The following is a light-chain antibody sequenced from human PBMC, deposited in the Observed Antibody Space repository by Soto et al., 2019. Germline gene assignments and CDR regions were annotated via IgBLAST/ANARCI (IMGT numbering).Light chain of an antibody. J-gene: IGKJ3*01. V-gene: IGKV4-1*01. CDR3: KQYYSTPVT. Sequence: DIVMTQSPDSLAVSLGERATINCKSSQSVLYSSNNKNYLAWYQQKPGQPPKLFIYWASTRESRVPDRFSGSGSGLDFTLTISSLQAEDVAVYYCKQYYSTPVTFGPGTKVDIK. CDR2: WAS. CDR1: QSVLYSSNNKNY.